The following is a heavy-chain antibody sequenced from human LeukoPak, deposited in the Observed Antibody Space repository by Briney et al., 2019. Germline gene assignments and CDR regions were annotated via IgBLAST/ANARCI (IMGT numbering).Heavy chain of an antibody. CDR2: IYYSGST. V-gene: IGHV4-59*01. CDR1: GGSISSYY. Sequence: SETLSLTCTVSGGSISSYYWSWIRQPPGKGLEWIGYIYYSGSTNYNPSLKSRVTVSVDTSKNQFSLKLSSVTAADTAVYYCARAQNFGLFDYWGQGTLVTVSS. D-gene: IGHD3-10*01. CDR3: ARAQNFGLFDY. J-gene: IGHJ4*02.